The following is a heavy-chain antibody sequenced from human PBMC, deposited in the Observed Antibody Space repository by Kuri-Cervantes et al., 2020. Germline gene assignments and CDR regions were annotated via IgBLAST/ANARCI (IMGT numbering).Heavy chain of an antibody. D-gene: IGHD5-24*01. Sequence: SETLSLTCTVSGGSISSSSYYWGWIRQPPGKGLEWIGSIYYSGSTYYNPSLKSRVTISVDTSKNQFPLKLSPVTAADTAVYYCARLRRDGYNSDYWGQGTLVTVSS. CDR2: IYYSGST. CDR1: GGSISSSSYY. V-gene: IGHV4-39*01. J-gene: IGHJ4*02. CDR3: ARLRRDGYNSDY.